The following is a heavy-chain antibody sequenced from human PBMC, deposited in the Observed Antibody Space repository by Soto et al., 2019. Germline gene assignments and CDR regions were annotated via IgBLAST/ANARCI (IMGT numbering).Heavy chain of an antibody. D-gene: IGHD3-22*01. V-gene: IGHV4-28*06. CDR1: GYSISSSSW. J-gene: IGHJ5*02. CDR2: IYYSGSI. CDR3: ARSYYDSTGFAVDP. Sequence: SETLSLTCAVSGYSISSSSWWGWIRQPPGKGLEWIGYIYYSGSINYNPSLTSRATISVETSKNQFSMKLTSVTASDTAVYYCARSYYDSTGFAVDPWGQGTLVTVSS.